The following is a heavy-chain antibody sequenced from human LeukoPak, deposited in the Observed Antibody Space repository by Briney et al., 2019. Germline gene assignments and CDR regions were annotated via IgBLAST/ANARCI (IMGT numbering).Heavy chain of an antibody. Sequence: SETLSLTCAVSGYSISSGYYWGWIRQPPGKGLEWIGSIYHSGSTYYNPSLKSRVTISVDTPKNQFSLKLSSVTAADTAVYYCARRRMTTGDFDYWGQGTLVTVSS. CDR1: GYSISSGYY. J-gene: IGHJ4*02. D-gene: IGHD7-27*01. CDR3: ARRRMTTGDFDY. V-gene: IGHV4-38-2*01. CDR2: IYHSGST.